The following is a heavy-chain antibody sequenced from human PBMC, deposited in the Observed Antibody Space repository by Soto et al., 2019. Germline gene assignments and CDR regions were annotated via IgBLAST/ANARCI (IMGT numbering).Heavy chain of an antibody. Sequence: PSETLSLTCTVSGGSVSSGSYYWSWIRQPPGKGLEWIGYIYYSGSTNYNPSLKSRVTISVDTSKNQFSLKLSSVTAADTAVYYCARAHWDYDSSGYYYFDYWGQGTLVTVSS. CDR3: ARAHWDYDSSGYYYFDY. CDR1: GGSVSSGSYY. J-gene: IGHJ4*02. D-gene: IGHD3-22*01. V-gene: IGHV4-61*01. CDR2: IYYSGST.